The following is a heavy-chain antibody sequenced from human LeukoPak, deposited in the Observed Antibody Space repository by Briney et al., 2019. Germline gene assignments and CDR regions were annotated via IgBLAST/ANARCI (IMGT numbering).Heavy chain of an antibody. CDR3: AGTYYYDSSGYYHYSL. Sequence: PSETLSLTCTVSGGSISSYYWSWTRQPAGKGLEWIGRIYTSGSTNYNPSLKSRVTMSVDTSKNQFSLKLSSVTAADTAVYYCAGTYYYDSSGYYHYSLWGQGTLVTVSS. CDR2: IYTSGST. V-gene: IGHV4-4*07. J-gene: IGHJ4*02. CDR1: GGSISSYY. D-gene: IGHD3-22*01.